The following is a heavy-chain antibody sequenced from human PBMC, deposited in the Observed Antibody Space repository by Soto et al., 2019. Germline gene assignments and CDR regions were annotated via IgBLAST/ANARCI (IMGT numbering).Heavy chain of an antibody. D-gene: IGHD2-2*01. CDR1: GGSISSYY. CDR2: IYYSGST. Sequence: SETLSLTCTVSGGSISSYYWSWIRQPPGKGLEWIGYIYYSGSTNYNPSLKSRVTISVDTSKNQFSLKLSSVTAADTAVYYCARRSEVPAGGEFDPWGQGTLVTVSS. J-gene: IGHJ5*02. CDR3: ARRSEVPAGGEFDP. V-gene: IGHV4-59*08.